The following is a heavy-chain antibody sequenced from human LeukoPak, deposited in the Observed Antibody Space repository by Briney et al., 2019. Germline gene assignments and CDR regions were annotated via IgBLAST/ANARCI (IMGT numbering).Heavy chain of an antibody. CDR1: GYTFTNYG. J-gene: IGHJ6*03. CDR3: ARGHRGMVRGVIGNYYYYYMDV. D-gene: IGHD3-10*01. V-gene: IGHV1-8*03. Sequence: GASVKVSCKASGYTFTNYGINWVRQATGQGLEWMGWMNPNSGNTGYAQKFQGRVTITRNTSISTAYMELSSLRSEDTAVYYCARGHRGMVRGVIGNYYYYYMDVWGKGTTVTVSS. CDR2: MNPNSGNT.